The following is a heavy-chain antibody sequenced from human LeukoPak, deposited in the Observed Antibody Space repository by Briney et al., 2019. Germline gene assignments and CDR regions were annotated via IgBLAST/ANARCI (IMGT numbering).Heavy chain of an antibody. D-gene: IGHD3-10*01. J-gene: IGHJ4*02. V-gene: IGHV4-39*01. CDR2: IYYSGST. CDR3: AGLTYVVRGVISRGDY. Sequence: SETLSLTCTVSGGSISSSSYYWGWIRQPPGKGLEWIGSIYYSGSTYYNPSLKSRVTISVDTSKNQFSLKLSSVTAADTAVYYCAGLTYVVRGVISRGDYWGQGTLVTVSS. CDR1: GGSISSSSYY.